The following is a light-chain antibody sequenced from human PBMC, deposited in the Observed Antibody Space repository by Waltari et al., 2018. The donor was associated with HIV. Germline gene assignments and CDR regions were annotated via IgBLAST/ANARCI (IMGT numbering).Light chain of an antibody. V-gene: IGKV3-20*01. CDR2: VAS. Sequence: EIVLTQSPGTLSLSPGERATLSCRDSQSVSRSYVAWYQQKPGQAPRLLIYVASSRATGIPDRFSGSGSGTDFTLTISRLEPEDFAVYYCQQYGSSPRTFGQGTKVEIK. CDR1: QSVSRSY. CDR3: QQYGSSPRT. J-gene: IGKJ1*01.